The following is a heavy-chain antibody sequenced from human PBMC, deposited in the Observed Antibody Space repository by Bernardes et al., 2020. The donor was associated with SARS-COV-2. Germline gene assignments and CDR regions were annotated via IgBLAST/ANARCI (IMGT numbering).Heavy chain of an antibody. CDR1: GGSISSYY. V-gene: IGHV4-4*07. Sequence: SETLSLTCTVSGGSISSYYWSWIRQPAGKGLEWIGLIYTSGSTNYNPSLKSRVTMSVDTSKNQFSLKLSSVTAADTAVYYCARTSHYDYSISATGFDPWGQGTLVTVSS. CDR2: IYTSGST. CDR3: ARTSHYDYSISATGFDP. D-gene: IGHD4-4*01. J-gene: IGHJ5*02.